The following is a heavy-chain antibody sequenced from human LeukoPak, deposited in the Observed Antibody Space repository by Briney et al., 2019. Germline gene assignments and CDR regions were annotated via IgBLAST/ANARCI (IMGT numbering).Heavy chain of an antibody. J-gene: IGHJ4*02. Sequence: KTSETLSLTCAFYGGSFSGYYRSWIRQPPGKGLEWIGEINHSGGTKYNPSLKSRVTISVDTSKNQFSLKLSSVTAADTAVYYCAKDRVGGALEFWGQGTLAIVSS. CDR2: INHSGGT. D-gene: IGHD2-21*01. CDR3: AKDRVGGALEF. CDR1: GGSFSGYY. V-gene: IGHV4-34*01.